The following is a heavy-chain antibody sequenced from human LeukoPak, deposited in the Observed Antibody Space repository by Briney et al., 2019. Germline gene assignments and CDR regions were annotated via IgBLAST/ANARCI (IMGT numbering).Heavy chain of an antibody. D-gene: IGHD3-3*01. V-gene: IGHV3-21*01. CDR1: GFTFSSYS. CDR3: ARTFWSGYYTGIRY. CDR2: ISSSSGYI. Sequence: GGSLRLSCAASGFTFSSYSMNWVRQAPGKGLEWVSSISSSSGYIYYADSVKGRFTISRDNAKNSLYLQMNSLRAEDTAVYYCARTFWSGYYTGIRYWGQGTLVTVSS. J-gene: IGHJ4*02.